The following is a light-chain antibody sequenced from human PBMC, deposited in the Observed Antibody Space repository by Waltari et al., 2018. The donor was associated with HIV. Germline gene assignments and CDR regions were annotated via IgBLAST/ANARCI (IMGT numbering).Light chain of an antibody. CDR1: KLGDKY. J-gene: IGLJ2*01. CDR3: QAWDSSTVV. CDR2: QAS. V-gene: IGLV3-1*01. Sequence: SYELTQPPSVSVSPGQTASITCSGDKLGDKYACWYQQKPGQSPVLVIYQASKRPSGIPERFSGSNPGNTATLTISGTQAMDEADYYCQAWDSSTVVFGGGTKLTVL.